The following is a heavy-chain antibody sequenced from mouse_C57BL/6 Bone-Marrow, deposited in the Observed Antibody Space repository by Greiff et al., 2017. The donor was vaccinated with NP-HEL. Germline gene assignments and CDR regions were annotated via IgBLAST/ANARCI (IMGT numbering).Heavy chain of an antibody. J-gene: IGHJ4*01. D-gene: IGHD1-1*01. Sequence: EVQLQQSGAELVKPGASVKLSCTASGFNIKDYYMHWVKQRTEQGLEWIGRIDPEDGATKYAQTLQGKATITADTSSNTAYLQLSSLRSEDTAVYYCARRGVDYAMDYWGQGTSVTVSS. CDR2: IDPEDGAT. CDR3: ARRGVDYAMDY. V-gene: IGHV14-2*01. CDR1: GFNIKDYY.